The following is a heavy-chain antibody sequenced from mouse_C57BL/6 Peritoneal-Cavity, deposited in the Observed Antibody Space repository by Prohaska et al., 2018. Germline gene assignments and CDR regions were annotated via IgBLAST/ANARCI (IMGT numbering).Heavy chain of an antibody. J-gene: IGHJ2*01. CDR3: ARWYYGSSFDY. Sequence: KASGYTFTSYWMHWVKQRPGQALEWIGEIDPSDSYTNYKQKFKGKATLTVEKSSSTAYRQLSSLASEDSAVYYCARWYYGSSFDYWGQGTTLTVSS. CDR1: GYTFTSYW. V-gene: IGHV1-69*02. CDR2: IDPSDSYT. D-gene: IGHD1-1*01.